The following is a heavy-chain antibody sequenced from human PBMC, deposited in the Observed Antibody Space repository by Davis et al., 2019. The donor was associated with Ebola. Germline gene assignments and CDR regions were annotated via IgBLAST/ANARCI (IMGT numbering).Heavy chain of an antibody. CDR1: GYSFTSYW. D-gene: IGHD2-15*01. CDR2: IYPGDSDT. V-gene: IGHV5-51*01. CDR3: ARREGFRSPARWWGY. Sequence: GESLKISCKGSGYSFTSYWIGWVRQMPGKGLEWMGIIYPGDSDTRYSPSFQGQVTISADKSISTAYLQWSSLKASDTAMYYCARREGFRSPARWWGYWGQGTLVTVSS. J-gene: IGHJ4*02.